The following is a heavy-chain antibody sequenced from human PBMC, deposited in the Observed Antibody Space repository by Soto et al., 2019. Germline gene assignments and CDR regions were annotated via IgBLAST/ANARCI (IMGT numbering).Heavy chain of an antibody. D-gene: IGHD6-19*01. J-gene: IGHJ4*02. CDR3: AISGPAGPVPLYYFDF. CDR2: IKPIFGTA. CDR1: GGTFRSYA. Sequence: SVKVSCKASGGTFRSYAISWVRQAPGQELEWMGAIKPIFGTANYAQQFQGRVTITADESTSTAYMELSSLRSEDTAVYYCAISGPAGPVPLYYFDFWGQGTLVTVSS. V-gene: IGHV1-69*13.